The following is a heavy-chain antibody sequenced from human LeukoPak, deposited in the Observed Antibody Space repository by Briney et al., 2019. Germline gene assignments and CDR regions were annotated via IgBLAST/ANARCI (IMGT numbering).Heavy chain of an antibody. V-gene: IGHV1-2*02. CDR1: GYTFTGYY. CDR2: INPNSGGT. CDR3: ARFLPSSSQRDYYYMDV. Sequence: ASVKVSCKASGYTFTGYYMHWVRQAPGQGLEWMGWINPNSGGTNYAQKFQGRVTMTRDTSISTAYMELSRLRSDDTAVYYCARFLPSSSQRDYYYMDVWGKGTTVTVSS. J-gene: IGHJ6*03. D-gene: IGHD6-13*01.